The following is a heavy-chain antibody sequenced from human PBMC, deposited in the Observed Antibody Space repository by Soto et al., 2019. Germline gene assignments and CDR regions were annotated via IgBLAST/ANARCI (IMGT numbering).Heavy chain of an antibody. CDR3: ARAYRITMVRGELSEY. CDR2: ISAYNGNT. V-gene: IGHV1-18*01. J-gene: IGHJ4*02. CDR1: GYTFTSYG. Sequence: QVQLVQSGAEVKKPGASVKVSCKASGYTFTSYGISWVRQAPGQGLEWMGWISAYNGNTNYAQKLQGRGTMTTDTSTSPAGLERRSLASDDTAVYYCARAYRITMVRGELSEYWGQGALVTVSS. D-gene: IGHD3-10*01.